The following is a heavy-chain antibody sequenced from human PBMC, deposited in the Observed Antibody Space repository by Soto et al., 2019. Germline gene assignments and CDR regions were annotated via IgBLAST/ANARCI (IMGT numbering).Heavy chain of an antibody. CDR3: AIRDLGYSWFDS. J-gene: IGHJ5*01. CDR2: IIPIFGTA. CDR1: GGTFSSYA. Sequence: SVKVSCKASGGTFSSYAISWVRQAPGQGLEWMGGIIPIFGTANYAQKFQGRVTITADESTSTAYMELSSLRSEDTAVYYCAIRDLGYSWFDSWGQGTLVTVSS. V-gene: IGHV1-69*13. D-gene: IGHD1-26*01.